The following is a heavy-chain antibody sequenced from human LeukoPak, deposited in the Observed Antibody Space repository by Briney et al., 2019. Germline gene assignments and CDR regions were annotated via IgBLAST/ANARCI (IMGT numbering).Heavy chain of an antibody. CDR2: IYTSGST. V-gene: IGHV4-4*09. CDR1: GGSISSYY. CDR3: ARGGYYYGSGSYEENSYYSNMDV. J-gene: IGHJ6*03. Sequence: PSETLSLTCTVSGGSISSYYWSWIRQPPGKGLEWIGYIYTSGSTNYNPSLKSRVTISVDTSKNQFSLKLSSVNAADTAVYYCARGGYYYGSGSYEENSYYSNMDVWGKGTTFTVPS. D-gene: IGHD3-10*01.